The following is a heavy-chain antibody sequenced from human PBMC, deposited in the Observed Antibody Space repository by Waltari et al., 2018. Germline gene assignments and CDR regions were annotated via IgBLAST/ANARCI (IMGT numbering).Heavy chain of an antibody. D-gene: IGHD3-9*01. J-gene: IGHJ4*02. CDR1: GVNFGHYA. CDR2: IRSKTYGETT. V-gene: IGHV3-49*04. CDR3: TRDSNTYFDILTVLDY. Sequence: EVKLVESGGNLVQPGRSLRLSCKTSGVNFGHYAMTGVRQAPRKGLEWVGFIRSKTYGETTEFAASVKGRFTISRDDSKSIAYLQMNSLKTEDAAVYYCTRDSNTYFDILTVLDYWGQGTLVTVSS.